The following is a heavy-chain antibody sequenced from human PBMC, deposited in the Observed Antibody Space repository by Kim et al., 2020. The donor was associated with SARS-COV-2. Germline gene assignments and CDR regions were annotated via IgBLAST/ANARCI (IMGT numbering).Heavy chain of an antibody. V-gene: IGHV4-34*01. CDR1: GGSFSGYY. Sequence: SETLSLTCAVYGGSFSGYYWSWIRQPPGKGLEWIGEINHSGSTNYNPSLKSRVTISVDTSKNQFSLKLSSVTAVDTAVYYCARVMGIRWLQSLLHKGVYGIDVWGQGTTVTVSS. CDR2: INHSGST. D-gene: IGHD5-12*01. J-gene: IGHJ6*02. CDR3: ARVMGIRWLQSLLHKGVYGIDV.